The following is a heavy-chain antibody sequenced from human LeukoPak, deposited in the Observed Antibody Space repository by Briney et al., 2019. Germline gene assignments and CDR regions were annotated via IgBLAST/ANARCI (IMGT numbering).Heavy chain of an antibody. V-gene: IGHV4-61*02. D-gene: IGHD2-2*01. J-gene: IGHJ4*02. CDR2: IYTTGNT. Sequence: PSETLSLTCSVSGGSISNGSYYWSWIRQPAGKGLEWIGRIYTTGNTNYNPSLKSRVTISVDTSNNQLSLNLSSVTAADTAVYYCARAFHCSTTSCYARGLDYWGQGTLVTVSS. CDR3: ARAFHCSTTSCYARGLDY. CDR1: GGSISNGSYY.